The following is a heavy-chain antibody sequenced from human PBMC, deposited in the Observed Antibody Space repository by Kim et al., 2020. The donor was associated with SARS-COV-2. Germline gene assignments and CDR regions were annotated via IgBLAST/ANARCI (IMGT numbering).Heavy chain of an antibody. D-gene: IGHD3-10*01. V-gene: IGHV3-53*01. Sequence: YYADSVKGRFTISRDNSKNTLYLQMNSLRAEDTAVYYCARESGDGDYFDYWGQGTLVTVSS. J-gene: IGHJ4*02. CDR3: ARESGDGDYFDY.